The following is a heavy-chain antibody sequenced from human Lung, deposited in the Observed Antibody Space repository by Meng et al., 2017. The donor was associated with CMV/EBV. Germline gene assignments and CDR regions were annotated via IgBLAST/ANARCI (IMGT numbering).Heavy chain of an antibody. V-gene: IGHV3-64*01. CDR3: ARGPRSRPNAYYFNS. CDR1: GFTFSSYA. Sequence: EVQLVESGGGLVPPGGSLRLSCASSGFTFSSYAMHWVRQTPGKGLEYVSAINTNGGSTYYAKSVKGRFTISRDNSKNTLFLQMSSLRAEDTAVYYCARGPRSRPNAYYFNSWGQGTLVTVSS. CDR2: INTNGGST. J-gene: IGHJ4*02.